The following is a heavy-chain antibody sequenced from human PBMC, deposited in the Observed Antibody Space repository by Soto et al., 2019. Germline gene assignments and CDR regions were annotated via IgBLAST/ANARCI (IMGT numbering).Heavy chain of an antibody. J-gene: IGHJ4*02. D-gene: IGHD4-17*01. CDR3: ANLRSNYFDY. V-gene: IGHV3-23*01. CDR1: GFTFSIYA. CDR2: ISGSGGST. Sequence: PGGSLRLSCAASGFTFSIYAMSWVRQAPGKGLEWVSGISGSGGSTFYADAVKGRFTISRDNSKNTLNLQMSSLRAEDTAVYYCANLRSNYFDYWGQGTLVTVSS.